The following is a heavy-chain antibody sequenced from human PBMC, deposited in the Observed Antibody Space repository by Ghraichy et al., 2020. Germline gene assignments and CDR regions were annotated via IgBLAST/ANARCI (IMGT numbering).Heavy chain of an antibody. V-gene: IGHV1-46*01. D-gene: IGHD6-13*01. CDR1: GYTFTSYY. J-gene: IGHJ5*02. Sequence: ASVKVSCKASGYTFTSYYMHWVRQAPGQGLEWMGIINPSGGSTSYAQKFQGRVTMTRDTSTSTVYMELSSLRSEDTAVYYCAREVTGYSSPPAFDPWGQGTLVTVSS. CDR2: INPSGGST. CDR3: AREVTGYSSPPAFDP.